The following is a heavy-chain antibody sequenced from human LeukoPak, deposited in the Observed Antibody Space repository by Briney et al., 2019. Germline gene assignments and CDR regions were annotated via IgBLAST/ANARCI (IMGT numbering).Heavy chain of an antibody. J-gene: IGHJ4*02. D-gene: IGHD6-19*01. Sequence: GGSLRLSCAASGFTFSSYGMHSVRQAPGKGLEWVAVISYDGSNKYYADSVKGRFTISRDNSKNTLYLQMNSLRAEDTAVYYCAKSVAGDAYFDYWGQGTLVTVSS. CDR2: ISYDGSNK. V-gene: IGHV3-30*18. CDR1: GFTFSSYG. CDR3: AKSVAGDAYFDY.